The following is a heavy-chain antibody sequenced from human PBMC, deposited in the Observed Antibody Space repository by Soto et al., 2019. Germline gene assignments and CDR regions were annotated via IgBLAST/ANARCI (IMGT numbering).Heavy chain of an antibody. CDR1: GGSFSGYY. D-gene: IGHD6-13*01. V-gene: IGHV4-34*01. J-gene: IGHJ4*02. Sequence: PSETLSLTCAVYGGSFSGYYWSWIRQPPGKGLEWIGEINHSGSTNYNPSLKSRVTISVDTSKNQFSLKLSSVTAADTAVYYCARGLPRSSSWYQKNFDYWGQGTLVTVSS. CDR2: INHSGST. CDR3: ARGLPRSSSWYQKNFDY.